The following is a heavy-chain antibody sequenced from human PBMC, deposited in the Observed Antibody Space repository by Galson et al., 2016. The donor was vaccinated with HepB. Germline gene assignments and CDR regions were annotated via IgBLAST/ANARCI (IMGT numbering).Heavy chain of an antibody. J-gene: IGHJ4*02. CDR1: GGSISNSRYY. D-gene: IGHD6-13*01. V-gene: IGHV4-39*01. Sequence: TLSLTCTVSGGSISNSRYYWAWIRQPPGKGLEWMGSIYYSGSTYYNPSLTSRVTISVDSSKNQFSLKLTSVTAADTALYYCARYLSRYSSSWFLVPGRNYFDYWGQGTLVTVSS. CDR3: ARYLSRYSSSWFLVPGRNYFDY. CDR2: IYYSGST.